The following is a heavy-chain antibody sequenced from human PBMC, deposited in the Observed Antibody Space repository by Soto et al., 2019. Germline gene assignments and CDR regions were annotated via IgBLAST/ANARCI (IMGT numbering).Heavy chain of an antibody. Sequence: GASVNVSCKASCYTFTSYGISWVRQAPGQGLEWMGWISAYNGNTNYAQKLQGRVTMTTDTSTSTAYMELRSLRSDDTAVYYCARVVRDSSGWYGWNYFDYWGQGTLVTVSS. CDR3: ARVVRDSSGWYGWNYFDY. V-gene: IGHV1-18*04. D-gene: IGHD6-19*01. J-gene: IGHJ4*02. CDR2: ISAYNGNT. CDR1: CYTFTSYG.